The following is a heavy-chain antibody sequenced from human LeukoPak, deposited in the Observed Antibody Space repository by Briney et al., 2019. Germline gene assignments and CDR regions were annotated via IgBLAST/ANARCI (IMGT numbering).Heavy chain of an antibody. D-gene: IGHD6-19*01. CDR1: GFTVSSNY. V-gene: IGHV3-66*01. Sequence: GGSLRLSCAASGFTVSSNYMSWVRQAPGKGLEWVSVIYSGGSTYYADSVKGRFTISRDNSKNTLYLQMNSLRAEDTAVYYCAREIAVAGTYWFDPWGQGTLVTVSS. CDR3: AREIAVAGTYWFDP. J-gene: IGHJ5*02. CDR2: IYSGGST.